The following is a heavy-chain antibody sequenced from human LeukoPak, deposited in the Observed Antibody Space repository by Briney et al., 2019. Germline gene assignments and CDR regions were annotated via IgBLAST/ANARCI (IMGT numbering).Heavy chain of an antibody. D-gene: IGHD2-15*01. Sequence: GGSLRLSCAASGFTFSSYAMSWVRQAPGKGLEWVSAISGSGGSTYYADSVKGRFTISRDNSKNTLYLQMNSLRAEDTAVYYCAEGPRGAFIVVVVAATHYFDYWGQGTLVTVSS. CDR1: GFTFSSYA. J-gene: IGHJ4*02. CDR2: ISGSGGST. V-gene: IGHV3-23*01. CDR3: AEGPRGAFIVVVVAATHYFDY.